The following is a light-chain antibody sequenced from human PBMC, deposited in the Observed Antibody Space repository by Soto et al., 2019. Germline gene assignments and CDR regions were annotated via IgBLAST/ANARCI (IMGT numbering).Light chain of an antibody. CDR3: SSYTGSRVL. V-gene: IGLV2-8*01. Sequence: QSALTQPPSASGSPGQSVTISCTGTSSDIGAYNYVSWYRQYPDKAPKLLVYQVTKRPSGVPDRFSGSKSGNTAALTVSGLQTEDEAVYYCSSYTGSRVLFGGGTKLTVL. CDR2: QVT. J-gene: IGLJ2*01. CDR1: SSDIGAYNY.